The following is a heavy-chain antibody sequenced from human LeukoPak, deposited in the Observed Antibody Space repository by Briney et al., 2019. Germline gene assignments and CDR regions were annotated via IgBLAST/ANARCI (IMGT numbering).Heavy chain of an antibody. CDR1: GFTFSSYG. CDR3: AKDNGGILGWD. V-gene: IGHV3-33*06. J-gene: IGHJ4*02. D-gene: IGHD6-13*01. CDR2: IWYDGSNK. Sequence: GRSLRLSCAASGFTFSSYGMHWVRRAPGKGLEWVAVIWYDGSNKYYADSVKGRFTISRDNSKNTLYLQMNSLRAEDTAVYYCAKDNGGILGWDWGQGTLVTVSS.